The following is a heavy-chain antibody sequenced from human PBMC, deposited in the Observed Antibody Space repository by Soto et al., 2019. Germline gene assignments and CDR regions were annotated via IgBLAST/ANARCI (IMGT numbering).Heavy chain of an antibody. CDR3: VGPAGRASSGYYPHY. CDR1: GFTFSGYY. J-gene: IGHJ4*02. V-gene: IGHV3-11*01. CDR2: ISSSGSTM. Sequence: EGSLRLSCAASGFTFSGYYMRWIRQAPGKGLEWVSYISSSGSTMYYADSVKGRFTISRDNAKNSLYLQMNSLTAEDTAVYYCVGPAGRASSGYYPHYWGQGTLATV. D-gene: IGHD3-22*01.